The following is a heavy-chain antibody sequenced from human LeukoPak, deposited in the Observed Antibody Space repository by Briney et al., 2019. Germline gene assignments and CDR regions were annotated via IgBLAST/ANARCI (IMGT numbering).Heavy chain of an antibody. CDR2: ISSSSSYI. CDR1: GFTFSSYS. J-gene: IGHJ4*02. Sequence: PGGSLRLSCAASGFTFSSYSMTWVRQAPGKGLEWVSSISSSSSYIYYADSVKGRFTISRDNAKNSLYLQMNSLRAEDTAVYYCARVGPDILAPVFELYFDYWGQGTLVTVSS. CDR3: ARVGPDILAPVFELYFDY. D-gene: IGHD3-9*01. V-gene: IGHV3-21*01.